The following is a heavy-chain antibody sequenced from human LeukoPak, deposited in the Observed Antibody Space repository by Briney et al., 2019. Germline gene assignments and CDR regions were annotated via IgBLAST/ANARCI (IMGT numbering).Heavy chain of an antibody. J-gene: IGHJ4*02. Sequence: PSETLSLTCAVYGGSFRGYYWSWIRQPPGKGLEWIGEINHSGSTNYNPSLKSRVTISVDTSKNQFSLKLSSVTAADTAVYYCARQETVTMVDYWGQGTLVTVSS. CDR1: GGSFRGYY. D-gene: IGHD3-10*01. CDR3: ARQETVTMVDY. V-gene: IGHV4-34*01. CDR2: INHSGST.